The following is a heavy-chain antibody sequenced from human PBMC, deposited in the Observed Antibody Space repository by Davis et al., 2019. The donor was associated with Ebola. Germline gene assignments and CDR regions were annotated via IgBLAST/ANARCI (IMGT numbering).Heavy chain of an antibody. CDR2: IYYSGST. V-gene: IGHV4-59*01. CDR1: GGSISSYY. D-gene: IGHD3-22*01. CDR3: AREPSYYDSSGSLQPFDY. J-gene: IGHJ4*02. Sequence: SETLSLTCPVSGGSISSYYWSWIRQPPGKGLEWIGYIYYSGSTNYNPSLKSRVTISVDTSKNQFSLKLSSVTAADTAVYYCAREPSYYDSSGSLQPFDYWGQGTLVTVSS.